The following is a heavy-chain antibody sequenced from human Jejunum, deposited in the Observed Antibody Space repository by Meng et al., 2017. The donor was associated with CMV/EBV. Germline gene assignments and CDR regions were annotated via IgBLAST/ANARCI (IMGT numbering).Heavy chain of an antibody. J-gene: IGHJ5*02. D-gene: IGHD2-2*01. CDR1: GDSITSNTFY. CDR2: IYFSGST. Sequence: QLHPQGPGPGLLKPSETLSLTCTVSGDSITSNTFYWGWIRQPPGKGLEWIGSIYFSGSTYYNPSLKSRVTISIDTSKNQFSLKLTSVTAADTAVYYCARDCCSYRSWFDPWGQGTLVTVSS. V-gene: IGHV4-39*07. CDR3: ARDCCSYRSWFDP.